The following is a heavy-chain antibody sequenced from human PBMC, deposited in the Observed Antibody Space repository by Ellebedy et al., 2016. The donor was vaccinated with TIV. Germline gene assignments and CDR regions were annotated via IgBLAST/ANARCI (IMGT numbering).Heavy chain of an antibody. D-gene: IGHD6-19*01. CDR3: AKGTQRLGRSCFDY. V-gene: IGHV3-23*01. CDR2: VSERDGRT. CDR1: GFTFSDYV. J-gene: IGHJ4*02. Sequence: GESLKISCVASGFTFSDYVMAWVRQLPGKRLEWVSAVSERDGRTFYADSVKGRFTISRDNSKNTLYLHMNSLRAEDTAVYHCAKGTQRLGRSCFDYWGQGTLVTVSS.